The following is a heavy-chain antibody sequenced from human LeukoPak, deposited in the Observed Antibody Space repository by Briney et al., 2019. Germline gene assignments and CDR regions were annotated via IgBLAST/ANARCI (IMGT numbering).Heavy chain of an antibody. CDR3: ARDRRYYDSSGYYYWGYFDY. CDR1: GFTFSSYE. V-gene: IGHV3-48*03. J-gene: IGHJ4*02. D-gene: IGHD3-22*01. CDR2: ISSSGSTI. Sequence: PGGSLRLSCAASGFTFSSYEMNWVRQAPGKGLEWVSYISSSGSTIYYADSVKGRFTISRDNAKNSLYLQMNSLRAEDTAVYYCARDRRYYDSSGYYYWGYFDYWGQGTLVTVSS.